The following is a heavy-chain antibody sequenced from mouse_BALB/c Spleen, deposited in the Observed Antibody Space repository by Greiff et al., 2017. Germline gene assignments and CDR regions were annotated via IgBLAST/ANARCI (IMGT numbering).Heavy chain of an antibody. CDR1: GYAFSSSW. CDR3: ARGDSSGCSDY. J-gene: IGHJ2*01. V-gene: IGHV1-82*01. CDR2: IYPGDGDT. D-gene: IGHD3-2*01. Sequence: QVQLQQSGPELVKPGASVKISCKASGYAFSSSWMNWVKQRPGQGLEWIGRIYPGDGDTNYNGKFKGKATLTADKSSSTAYMQLSSLTSVDSAVYFCARGDSSGCSDYWGQGTTLTVSS.